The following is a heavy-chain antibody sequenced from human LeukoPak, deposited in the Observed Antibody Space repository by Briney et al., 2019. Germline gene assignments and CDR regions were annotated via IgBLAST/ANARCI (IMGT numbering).Heavy chain of an antibody. V-gene: IGHV3-23*01. CDR2: ISGSANMK. Sequence: GGSLRLSCAVSGFIVKNYAMSWVRQAPGKGLEWISAISGSANMKYYADSVKGRFTISRDTSTNTLYLELNSLRVDDTAVYFCAKEWTNSSSWYLYYFDYWGQGTLVTVSS. D-gene: IGHD6-13*01. CDR3: AKEWTNSSSWYLYYFDY. J-gene: IGHJ4*02. CDR1: GFIVKNYA.